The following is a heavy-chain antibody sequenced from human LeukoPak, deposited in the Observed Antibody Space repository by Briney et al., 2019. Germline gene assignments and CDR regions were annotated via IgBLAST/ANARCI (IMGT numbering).Heavy chain of an antibody. CDR3: AKDAWDCSSTSCSDP. CDR1: GFTFSTYW. V-gene: IGHV3-7*01. J-gene: IGHJ5*02. CDR2: MKQDGSEK. D-gene: IGHD2-2*01. Sequence: PGGSLRLSCAASGFTFSTYWMTWVRQAPGKGLEWVANMKQDGSEKYYVDSVKGRFTISRDNSKNTLYLQMNSLRAEDTAVYYCAKDAWDCSSTSCSDPWGQGTLVTVSS.